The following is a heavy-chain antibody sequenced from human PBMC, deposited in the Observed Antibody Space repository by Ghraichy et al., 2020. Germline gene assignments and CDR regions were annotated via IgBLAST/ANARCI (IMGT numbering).Heavy chain of an antibody. D-gene: IGHD3-3*01. J-gene: IGHJ5*02. V-gene: IGHV3-66*01. CDR3: ARSSHGLWSGSNWFDP. CDR2: LYSGGTT. Sequence: GGSLRLSCAASGFTVSSNYMSWVRQAPGKGLEWVSVLYSGGTTYYADSVKGRFAISRDNSKNTLYLQMNSLRAEDTAVYYCARSSHGLWSGSNWFDPWGQGTLVTVSS. CDR1: GFTVSSNY.